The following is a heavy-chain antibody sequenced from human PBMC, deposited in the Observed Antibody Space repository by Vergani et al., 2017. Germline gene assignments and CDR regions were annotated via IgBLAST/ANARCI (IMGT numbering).Heavy chain of an antibody. J-gene: IGHJ4*02. D-gene: IGHD2-21*02. CDR2: INPSGGST. CDR3: ARPPRYCGGDCYLDY. CDR1: GYTFTSYY. V-gene: IGHV1-46*01. Sequence: QVQLVQSGAEVKKPGASVKVSCKASGYTFTSYYMHWVRQAPGQGLEWMGIINPSGGSTSYAQKFQGRVTMTRDTSMSTVYMELSSLRSEDTAVYYCARPPRYCGGDCYLDYWGQGTLVTVSS.